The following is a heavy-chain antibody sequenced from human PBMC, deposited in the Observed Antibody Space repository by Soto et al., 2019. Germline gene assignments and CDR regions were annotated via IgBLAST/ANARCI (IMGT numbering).Heavy chain of an antibody. Sequence: GESLKISCKGSEYSFTNYWIGWVRQMPGKGLEWMGIIYPADSDTRYYPSFQGQVTISADESISTAYLQWSSLKASDTAMYYCARHGVQGSYYYGMDVWGQGTTVTAP. D-gene: IGHD3-3*01. CDR2: IYPADSDT. J-gene: IGHJ6*02. CDR3: ARHGVQGSYYYGMDV. V-gene: IGHV5-51*01. CDR1: EYSFTNYW.